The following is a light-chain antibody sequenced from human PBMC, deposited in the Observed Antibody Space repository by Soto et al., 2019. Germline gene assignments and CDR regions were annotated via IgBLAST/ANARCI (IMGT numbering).Light chain of an antibody. J-gene: IGKJ1*01. V-gene: IGKV3-20*01. Sequence: EIVLTQSPGTLSLSPGERATLSCRASQSVSSSYLAWYQQKPGQAPRLLISGASSRATGLPDRFSGSGSGTDFTLTISRLEPEDFAVYYCQQYGSSPKTFGQGTKVDIK. CDR2: GAS. CDR3: QQYGSSPKT. CDR1: QSVSSSY.